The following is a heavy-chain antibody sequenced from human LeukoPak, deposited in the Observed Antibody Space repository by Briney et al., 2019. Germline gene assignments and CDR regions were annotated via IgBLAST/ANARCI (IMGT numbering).Heavy chain of an antibody. CDR1: GFTFSSYG. J-gene: IGHJ4*02. Sequence: GGSLRLSCAASGFTFSSYGMHWVRQAPGKGLEWVAVIWYDGSNKYYADSVKGRFTISRDNSKNTLYLQMNSLRAEDTAVYYCARDKSPYDSSGYIGYWGQGTLVTVSS. CDR2: IWYDGSNK. V-gene: IGHV3-33*01. CDR3: ARDKSPYDSSGYIGY. D-gene: IGHD3-22*01.